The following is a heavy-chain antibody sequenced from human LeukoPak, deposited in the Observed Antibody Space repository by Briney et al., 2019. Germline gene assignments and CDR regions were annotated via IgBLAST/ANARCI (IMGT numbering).Heavy chain of an antibody. CDR1: GYTFTGYY. V-gene: IGHV1-2*02. CDR3: ARGSYGYGGEFDY. CDR2: INPNSGGT. Sequence: ASVKVSCKASGYTFTGYYMHWVRQAPGQGLEWMGWINPNSGGTNYAQRFQGRVTMTRDTSISTAYMELSRLRSDDTAVYYCARGSYGYGGEFDYWAREPWSPSPQ. D-gene: IGHD5-18*01. J-gene: IGHJ4*02.